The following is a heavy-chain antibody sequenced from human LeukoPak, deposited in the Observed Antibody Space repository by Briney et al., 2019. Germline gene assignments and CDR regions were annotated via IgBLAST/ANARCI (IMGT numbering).Heavy chain of an antibody. CDR2: VFPGNSEI. J-gene: IGHJ2*01. CDR1: GYVFASYW. Sequence: GESLKISCKGSGYVFASYWIAWVRQIPGKGLECMGVVFPGNSEIRYSPSFQGLFAISADKSICTAYLQCISLRASDSAMYYCARQDPEYYSNPPGWYFDLWGRGTLVTVSS. CDR3: ARQDPEYYSNPPGWYFDL. D-gene: IGHD2/OR15-2a*01. V-gene: IGHV5-51*01.